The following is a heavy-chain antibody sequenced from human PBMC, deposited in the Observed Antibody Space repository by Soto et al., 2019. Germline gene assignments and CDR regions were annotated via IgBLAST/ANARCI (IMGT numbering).Heavy chain of an antibody. CDR1: GGSISSYY. J-gene: IGHJ5*02. Sequence: QVQLQESGPGLVKPSETLSLTCTVSGGSISSYYWSWIRQPPGKGLEWIGYIYYSGSTNYNPSLKSRVTISVDTSKNQFSLKLSSVTAADTAVYYCARVRSLGELSAWGQGTLVTVSS. V-gene: IGHV4-59*01. CDR3: ARVRSLGELSA. D-gene: IGHD3-16*02. CDR2: IYYSGST.